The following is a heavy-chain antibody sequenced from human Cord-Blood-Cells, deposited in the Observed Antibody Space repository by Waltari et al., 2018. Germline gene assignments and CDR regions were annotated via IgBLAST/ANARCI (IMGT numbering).Heavy chain of an antibody. CDR3: ARDRRYSSSSWFDP. D-gene: IGHD6-6*01. Sequence: VQLQQWAAGLLMPSEPLSLPWVVSGWSFSGDYWTWFGVPPGKGLEWIGEINHSGNTNYNPSLKSRVTISVDTSKNQFSLKLSSVTAADTAVYYCARDRRYSSSSWFDPWGQGTLVTVSS. V-gene: IGHV4-34*01. CDR1: GWSFSGDY. J-gene: IGHJ5*02. CDR2: INHSGNT.